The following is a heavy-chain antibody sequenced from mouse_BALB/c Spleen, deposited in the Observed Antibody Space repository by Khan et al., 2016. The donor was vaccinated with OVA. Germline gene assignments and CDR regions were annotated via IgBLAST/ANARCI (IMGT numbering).Heavy chain of an antibody. Sequence: EVQLQESGPGLVKPSQSLSLTCTVTGYSITSDYAWNWIRQFPGNKLEWMGFICYSGNTNYNPSLKSRISITRDTSKNQFFLQLNSVTTEDTATYYCARVYGGDFDYWGQGTTLTVSS. CDR3: ARVYGGDFDY. D-gene: IGHD1-1*01. V-gene: IGHV3-2*02. CDR1: GYSITSDYA. CDR2: ICYSGNT. J-gene: IGHJ2*01.